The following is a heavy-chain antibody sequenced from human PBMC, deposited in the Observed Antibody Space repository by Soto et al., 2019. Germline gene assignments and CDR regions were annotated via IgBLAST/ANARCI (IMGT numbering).Heavy chain of an antibody. V-gene: IGHV4-31*03. Sequence: QVQLQESGPGLVKASQTLPLTCTVSGGAISRGGYYWSWIRQHPGKGLEWIGYIYNSGSTYYNPSLEGRVTISAHTSKNQFSLKLSSVTAADTAVYYCARDPAPWGQGTLVTVSS. J-gene: IGHJ5*02. CDR2: IYNSGST. CDR3: ARDPAP. CDR1: GGAISRGGYY.